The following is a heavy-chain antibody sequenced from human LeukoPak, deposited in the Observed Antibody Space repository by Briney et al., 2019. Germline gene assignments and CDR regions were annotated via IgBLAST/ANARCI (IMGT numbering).Heavy chain of an antibody. D-gene: IGHD3-22*01. CDR1: GYSFTGYY. Sequence: SVKVSCKASGYSFTGYYMHWVRQAPGQGPEWMGWIFPNSGDTHYAQKFQGRVSMTRDTSISTAYMELNRLTSDDTAIYYCARAEGSGYYQGRDYWGQGTLVTVSS. CDR3: ARAEGSGYYQGRDY. V-gene: IGHV1-2*02. J-gene: IGHJ4*02. CDR2: IFPNSGDT.